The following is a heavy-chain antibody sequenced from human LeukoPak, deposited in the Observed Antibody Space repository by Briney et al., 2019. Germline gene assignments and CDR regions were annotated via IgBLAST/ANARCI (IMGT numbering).Heavy chain of an antibody. CDR1: GFTFSSYA. V-gene: IGHV3-30-3*01. CDR3: AITDY. J-gene: IGHJ4*02. CDR2: ISYDGSNK. Sequence: PGGSLRLSCAASGFTFSSYAMHWVRQAPGKGLEWVAVISYDGSNKYYADSVKGRFTISRDNSKNTLYLQMNSLRAEDTAVYYCAITDYWGQGTLVTVSS.